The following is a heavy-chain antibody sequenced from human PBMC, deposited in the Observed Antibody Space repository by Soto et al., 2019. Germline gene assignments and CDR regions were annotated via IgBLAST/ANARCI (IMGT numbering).Heavy chain of an antibody. V-gene: IGHV1-69*02. D-gene: IGHD3-9*01. Sequence: QVQLVQSGAEVKKPGSSVKVSCTASGGTFSSYTISWVRQAPGQGLEWMGRIIPILGIANYAQKFQGRVTITADKSTSTAYMELSSLRSEDTAVYYCARGSQIYDWLLYEDWFDPWGQGTLVTVSS. CDR3: ARGSQIYDWLLYEDWFDP. J-gene: IGHJ5*02. CDR2: IIPILGIA. CDR1: GGTFSSYT.